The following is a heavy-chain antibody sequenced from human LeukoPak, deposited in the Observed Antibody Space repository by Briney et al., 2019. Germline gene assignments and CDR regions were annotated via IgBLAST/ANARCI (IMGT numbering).Heavy chain of an antibody. CDR2: SRSKTNRYTT. V-gene: IGHV3-72*01. Sequence: GGSLRLSCAASGFTFSDHYLDWVRQAPGKGLEWVGRSRSKTNRYTTQYAASVKGRFTISRDDSKNSLYMQMNSLRAEDTAVYYCAKDYRGIDYWGQGTLVTVSS. D-gene: IGHD3-16*01. CDR1: GFTFSDHY. CDR3: AKDYRGIDY. J-gene: IGHJ4*02.